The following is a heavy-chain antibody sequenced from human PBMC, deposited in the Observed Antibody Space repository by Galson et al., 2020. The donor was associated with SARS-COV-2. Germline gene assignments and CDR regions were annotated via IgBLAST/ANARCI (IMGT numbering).Heavy chain of an antibody. J-gene: IGHJ4*02. CDR1: GDSIHRSPYY. V-gene: IGHV4-39*01. CDR3: ARQMVGGEAY. D-gene: IGHD1-26*01. CDR2: IYYTENT. Sequence: SETLSLTCTVSGDSIHRSPYYWGWIRQPPGKGLEWIGSIYYTENTFYNPSLKSRVTISVDTSKNQFSLKLSSVTAADTAVYYCARQMVGGEAYWGQGALVTVSS.